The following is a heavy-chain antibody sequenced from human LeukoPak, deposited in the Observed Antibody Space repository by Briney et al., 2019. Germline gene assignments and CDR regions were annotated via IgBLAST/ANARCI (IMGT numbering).Heavy chain of an antibody. CDR3: ASADPPYYYYGMDV. CDR2: IYSGGST. CDR1: GFTVSSNY. J-gene: IGHJ6*02. V-gene: IGHV3-53*01. Sequence: GGSLRLSCAASGFTVSSNYMSRVRQAPGKGLEWVSVIYSGGSTYYADSVKGRFTISRDNSKNTLYLQMNSLRAEDTAVYYCASADPPYYYYGMDVWGQGTTVTVSS.